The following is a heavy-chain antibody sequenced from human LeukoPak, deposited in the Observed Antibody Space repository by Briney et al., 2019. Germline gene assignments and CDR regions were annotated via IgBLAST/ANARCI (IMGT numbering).Heavy chain of an antibody. Sequence: GGSLKLSCAASGFTTSNLWMTWVRQAPGKGLECVANIKGDGSEKNYVDSVKGRFTISRDDAKNSLYLQMNSLRAEDTAVYYCVKQAGVYWGQGTLVTVSS. CDR1: GFTTSNLW. CDR3: VKQAGVY. V-gene: IGHV3-7*01. J-gene: IGHJ4*02. CDR2: IKGDGSEK. D-gene: IGHD6-19*01.